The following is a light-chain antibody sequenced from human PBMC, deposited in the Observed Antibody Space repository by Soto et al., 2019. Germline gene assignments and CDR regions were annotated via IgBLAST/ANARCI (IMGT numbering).Light chain of an antibody. Sequence: QSVLTQPPSASGSPEQSVTVSCTGTSSDVGGYNYVSWYQQHPGKAPKLMIYEVSKRPSGVPDRFSGSKSGNTASLTVSGLQAEYEADYSCSAYAGSNNYVFGTGSMVTVL. CDR2: EVS. CDR3: SAYAGSNNYV. CDR1: SSDVGGYNY. V-gene: IGLV2-8*01. J-gene: IGLJ1*01.